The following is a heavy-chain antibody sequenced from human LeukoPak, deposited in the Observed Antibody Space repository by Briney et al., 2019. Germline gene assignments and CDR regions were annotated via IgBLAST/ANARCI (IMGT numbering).Heavy chain of an antibody. J-gene: IGHJ6*02. D-gene: IGHD3-3*01. CDR2: ISWNSGST. CDR1: GFTFDDYA. V-gene: IGHV3-9*01. CDR3: AKSPWSYYYGMDV. Sequence: GGSLRLSCAASGFTFDDYAMHWVRQAPGKGLEWVSGISWNSGSTGYADSVKGRFTISRDNAKNSLYLQMNSLRAEDTALYYCAKSPWSYYYGMDVWGQGTTVTVSS.